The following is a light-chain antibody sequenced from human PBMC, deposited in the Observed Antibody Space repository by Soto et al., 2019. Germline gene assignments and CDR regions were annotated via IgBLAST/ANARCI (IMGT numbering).Light chain of an antibody. CDR3: QQYNNWPPWT. J-gene: IGKJ1*01. V-gene: IGKV3-15*01. CDR2: GAS. Sequence: EIVMTQSPATLSVSPGERATLSCRASQGVSSNLAWYPQKPGQAPRLLIYGASTRATGIPARFSGSGSGTEFTLTISSLQSEDFAVYYCQQYNNWPPWTFGQGTKVEIK. CDR1: QGVSSN.